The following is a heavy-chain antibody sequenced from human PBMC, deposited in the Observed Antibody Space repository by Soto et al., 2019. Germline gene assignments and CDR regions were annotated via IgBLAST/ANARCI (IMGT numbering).Heavy chain of an antibody. V-gene: IGHV3-74*01. J-gene: IGHJ6*02. CDR1: GFNLGSYW. Sequence: GGSLRLSCAASGFNLGSYWMHWVRQAPGKGLVWVSRINDYGTIINYAEPVEGRFTISRDDAKSALYLQMNNLRAEETAVYYCAKGLSGGTPEYYRDGMDVWGQGTTVTVSS. D-gene: IGHD2-15*01. CDR3: AKGLSGGTPEYYRDGMDV. CDR2: INDYGTII.